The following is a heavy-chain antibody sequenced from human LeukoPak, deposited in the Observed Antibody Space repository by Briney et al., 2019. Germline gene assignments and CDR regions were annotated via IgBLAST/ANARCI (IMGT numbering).Heavy chain of an antibody. D-gene: IGHD6-13*01. V-gene: IGHV3-23*01. CDR3: AKASGIAAAGTKLFDY. CDR1: GFTFSSYA. J-gene: IGHJ4*02. CDR2: ISGSGGST. Sequence: GGSLRLSCAASGFTFSSYAMSWVRQAPGKGLEWVSAISGSGGSTYYADSVKGRFTISRDNSKNTLHLQMNSLRAEDTAVYYCAKASGIAAAGTKLFDYWGQGTLVTVSS.